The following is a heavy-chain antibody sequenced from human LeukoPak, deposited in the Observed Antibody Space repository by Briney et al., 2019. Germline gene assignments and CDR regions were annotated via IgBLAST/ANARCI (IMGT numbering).Heavy chain of an antibody. V-gene: IGHV3-23*01. Sequence: PGRSLRLSCAASGFTFSSYAMSWVRQAPGKGLEWVLAISGSCGSTYYADSVKGRVTITRDNSNNTLYLQMNSLRAEDTAVYYCAKDPNGSGSYSGFDYWGQGTLVTVSS. CDR1: GFTFSSYA. CDR2: ISGSCGST. J-gene: IGHJ4*02. D-gene: IGHD3-10*01. CDR3: AKDPNGSGSYSGFDY.